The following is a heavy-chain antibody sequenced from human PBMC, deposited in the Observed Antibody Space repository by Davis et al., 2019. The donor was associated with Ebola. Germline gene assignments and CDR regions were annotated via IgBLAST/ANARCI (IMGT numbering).Heavy chain of an antibody. D-gene: IGHD4-23*01. CDR3: ARGGGYVFGQFDF. CDR2: ITGTGVST. CDR1: GFSVSSNY. Sequence: GGSLRLSCAASGFSVSSNYMSWVRQAPGKGLEWVSTITGTGVSTYYADSVKGRFTISRDNSKNTLYVQMNTLSAEDTAVYYCARGGGYVFGQFDFWGQGTLVTVSS. V-gene: IGHV3-23*01. J-gene: IGHJ4*02.